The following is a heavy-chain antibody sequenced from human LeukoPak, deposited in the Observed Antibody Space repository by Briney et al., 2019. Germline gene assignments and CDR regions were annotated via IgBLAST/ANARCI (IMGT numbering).Heavy chain of an antibody. V-gene: IGHV4-34*01. Sequence: SETLSLTCAVYGGSFSGYYWSWIRQPPGKGLEWIGEINHSGSTNYNPSLKSRVTISINTSKNQFSLKLNSVTAADTAVYYCARVLVYSSGWYWFDPWGQGTLVTVSS. CDR3: ARVLVYSSGWYWFDP. D-gene: IGHD6-19*01. J-gene: IGHJ5*02. CDR1: GGSFSGYY. CDR2: INHSGST.